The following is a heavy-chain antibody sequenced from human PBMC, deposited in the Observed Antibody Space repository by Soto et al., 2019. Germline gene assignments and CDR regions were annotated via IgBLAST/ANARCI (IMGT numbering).Heavy chain of an antibody. CDR3: ARGHYYGVDV. D-gene: IGHD3-10*01. CDR1: GFSLRDHY. Sequence: PGGSLRLSCAASGFSLRDHYLAWIRQAPGKGLEWVSYISGGDATIYYGDPVKGRFTISRDSSKNSVFLQMNSLRGEDTAVYFCARGHYYGVDVWGQGTSVTVSS. V-gene: IGHV3-11*01. J-gene: IGHJ6*02. CDR2: ISGGDATI.